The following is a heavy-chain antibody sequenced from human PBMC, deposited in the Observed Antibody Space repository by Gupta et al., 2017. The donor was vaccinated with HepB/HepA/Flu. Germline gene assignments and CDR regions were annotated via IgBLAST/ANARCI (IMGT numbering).Heavy chain of an antibody. CDR2: ISSSGSTI. Sequence: EVQLVESGGGLVQPGGSLRLSCAASGFTFSSYEMNWVRQAHGKGLEWVSYISSSGSTIYYADSVKGRFTISRDNAKNSLYLQMNSLRAEDTAVYYCARAVDTAMVTGGLHWFDPWGQGTLVTVSS. D-gene: IGHD5-18*01. J-gene: IGHJ5*02. CDR3: ARAVDTAMVTGGLHWFDP. V-gene: IGHV3-48*03. CDR1: GFTFSSYE.